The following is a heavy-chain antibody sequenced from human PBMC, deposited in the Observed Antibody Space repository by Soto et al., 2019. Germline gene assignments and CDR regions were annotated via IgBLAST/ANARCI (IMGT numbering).Heavy chain of an antibody. J-gene: IGHJ4*02. V-gene: IGHV4-31*03. CDR1: GGSISSGGYY. CDR2: IYYSGST. D-gene: IGHD3-3*01. CDR3: ARHYDFWSGYYMIDY. Sequence: PSETLSLTCTVSGGSISSGGYYWSWIRQHPGKGLEWIGYIYYSGSTYYNPSLKSRVTISVDTSKNQFSLKLSSVTAADTAVYYCARHYDFWSGYYMIDYWGQGTLVTVSS.